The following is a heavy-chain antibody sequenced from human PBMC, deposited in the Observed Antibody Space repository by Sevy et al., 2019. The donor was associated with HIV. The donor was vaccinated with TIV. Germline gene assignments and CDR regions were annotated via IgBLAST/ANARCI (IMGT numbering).Heavy chain of an antibody. D-gene: IGHD2-2*01. CDR1: GFSFSNYP. J-gene: IGHJ4*02. CDR3: AKGSAASRPYYFDY. Sequence: GGSLRLSCAASGFSFSNYPMGWVRQTPGKGLEWFSAITDGGGDTYHADSVKGRFTISRDNSKNVLFLQMNSLRADDTALYYCAKGSAASRPYYFDYWGQGTLVTVSS. V-gene: IGHV3-23*01. CDR2: ITDGGGDT.